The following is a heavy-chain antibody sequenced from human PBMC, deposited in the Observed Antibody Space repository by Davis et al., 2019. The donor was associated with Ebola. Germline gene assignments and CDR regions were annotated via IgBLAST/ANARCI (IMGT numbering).Heavy chain of an antibody. CDR2: INPNSGGT. Sequence: ASVKVSCKASGYTFTGYYMHWVRQAPGQGLEWMGWINPNSGGTNYAQKFQGWVTMTRDTSISTAYMELSRLRSDDTAVYYCARADYGDYYGMDVWGQGTTVTVTS. CDR3: ARADYGDYYGMDV. V-gene: IGHV1-2*04. CDR1: GYTFTGYY. J-gene: IGHJ6*02. D-gene: IGHD4-17*01.